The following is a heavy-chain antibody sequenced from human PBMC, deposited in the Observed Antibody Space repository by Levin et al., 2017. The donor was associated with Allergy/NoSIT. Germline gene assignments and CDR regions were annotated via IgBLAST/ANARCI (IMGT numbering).Heavy chain of an antibody. CDR3: ARQDGSGRYDTPFDY. CDR1: GFSLSTSGVG. Sequence: SGPTLVKPTQTLTLTCTFSGFSLSTSGVGVGWIRQPPGKALEWLALIYWDDDKRYSPSLKSRLTITKDTSKNQVVLTMTNMDPVDTATYYCARQDGSGRYDTPFDYWGQGTLVTVSS. D-gene: IGHD3-10*01. CDR2: IYWDDDK. J-gene: IGHJ4*02. V-gene: IGHV2-5*02.